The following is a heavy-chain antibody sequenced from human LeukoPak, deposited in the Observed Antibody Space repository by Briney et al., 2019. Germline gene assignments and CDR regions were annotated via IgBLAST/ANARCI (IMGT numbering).Heavy chain of an antibody. CDR2: ITSSGSFI. D-gene: IGHD2-2*01. CDR1: GFTFSDFG. J-gene: IGHJ6*03. V-gene: IGHV3-21*01. Sequence: PGGSLRLSCAASGFTFSDFGMNWVRQTPGKGLEWVSSITSSGSFINYADSVKGRFTISRDNAKNSLYLQMNSLRAEDTAVYYCVRGLGYCSSTSCSPWYYMDVWGKGTTVTVSS. CDR3: VRGLGYCSSTSCSPWYYMDV.